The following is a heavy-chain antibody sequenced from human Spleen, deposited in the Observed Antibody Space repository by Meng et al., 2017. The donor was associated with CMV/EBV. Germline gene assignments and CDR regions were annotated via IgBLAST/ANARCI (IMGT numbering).Heavy chain of an antibody. Sequence: GGSLRLSCAASGFTFSSYAMSWVRQAPGKGLEWVSAISGSGGSTYYADSVKGWFTISRDNSKNTLYLQMNSLRAEDAAVYYCAKGGAGSSGWYVGFDYWGQGTLVTVSS. CDR3: AKGGAGSSGWYVGFDY. CDR2: ISGSGGST. D-gene: IGHD6-19*01. V-gene: IGHV3-23*01. CDR1: GFTFSSYA. J-gene: IGHJ4*02.